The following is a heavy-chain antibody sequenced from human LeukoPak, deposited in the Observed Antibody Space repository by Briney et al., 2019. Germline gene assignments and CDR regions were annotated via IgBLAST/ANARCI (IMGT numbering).Heavy chain of an antibody. CDR1: GFTVSSNY. D-gene: IGHD1-7*01. Sequence: GGSLRLSCAASGFTVSSNYMSWVRQASGKGLEWVGRIRSKANGYATAYAASVKGRFTISRDDSKNTAYLQMNSLKTEDTAVYYCTSLRFAGTTLDYFDYWGQGTLVTVSS. V-gene: IGHV3-73*01. CDR3: TSLRFAGTTLDYFDY. J-gene: IGHJ4*02. CDR2: IRSKANGYAT.